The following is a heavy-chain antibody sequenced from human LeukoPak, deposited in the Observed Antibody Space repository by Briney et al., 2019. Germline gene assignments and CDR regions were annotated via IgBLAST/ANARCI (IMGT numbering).Heavy chain of an antibody. CDR1: GYSFTSYW. Sequence: HGEPLKIFCKGSGYSFTSYWIGWVRQMPGKGLEWMGIIYPGGSDTRYSPSFQGQVTISADKSISTAFLQWSSLKASDTAMYYCARLLTYHSGGYYYPDAFDIWGQGTTVTVSS. V-gene: IGHV5-51*01. J-gene: IGHJ3*02. CDR3: ARLLTYHSGGYYYPDAFDI. CDR2: IYPGGSDT. D-gene: IGHD3-22*01.